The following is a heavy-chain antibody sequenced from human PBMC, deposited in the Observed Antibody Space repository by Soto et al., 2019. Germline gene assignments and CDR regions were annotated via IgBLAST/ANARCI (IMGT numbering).Heavy chain of an antibody. CDR2: ISSSGTTI. Sequence: QVQLVESGGGLVKPGGSLRLSCTSSGFTFRDYYFSWMRRAPGKGLEWVSHISSSGTTIFYADSVRGRFTISRDNAKQSLHLQMNNLRGDDTAVYYCARSSAMTTSVDYWGQGTLVTVSS. CDR3: ARSSAMTTSVDY. D-gene: IGHD4-17*01. CDR1: GFTFRDYY. V-gene: IGHV3-11*01. J-gene: IGHJ4*02.